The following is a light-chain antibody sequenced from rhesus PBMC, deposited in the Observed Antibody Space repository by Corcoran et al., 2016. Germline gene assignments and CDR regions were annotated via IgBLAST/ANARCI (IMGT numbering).Light chain of an antibody. CDR3: QNGCGTPYS. V-gene: IGKV1-21*01. J-gene: IGKJ2*01. CDR1: QGISSW. CDR2: KAS. Sequence: DIQMTQSPSSLSASVGDRVTITCRASQGISSWLAWYQQKPGKAPKLLIYKASSLQSGVPPRFSGSGSGTDYTFTISSLQPEEVAAYYGQNGCGTPYSFGQGTKVEIK.